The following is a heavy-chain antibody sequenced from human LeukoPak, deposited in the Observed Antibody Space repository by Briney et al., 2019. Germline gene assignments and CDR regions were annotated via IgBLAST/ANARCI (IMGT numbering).Heavy chain of an antibody. CDR2: ISGSGGST. J-gene: IGHJ4*02. V-gene: IGHV3-23*01. D-gene: IGHD3-22*01. Sequence: GGSLRLSCAASGFTFSSSAMSWVRQAPGKGLEWVSAISGSGGSTYYADSVKGRFTISRDNSKNTLYLQMNSLRAEDTAVYYCAKDDYYDSSGYYSFFDYWGQGTLVTVSS. CDR1: GFTFSSSA. CDR3: AKDDYYDSSGYYSFFDY.